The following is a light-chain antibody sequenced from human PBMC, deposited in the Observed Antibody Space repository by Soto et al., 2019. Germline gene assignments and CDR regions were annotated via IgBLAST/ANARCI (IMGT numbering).Light chain of an antibody. J-gene: IGKJ1*01. V-gene: IGKV3-15*01. CDR1: QNVNSN. Sequence: EIVMTQSPASLSASPGERATLSCRASQNVNSNLAWYQQKPGQAPRFLIYGASTRATGIPARFSGSGSGTEFTLTISSLQPDDFATYYCQHYNSYSEAFGQGTKVDIK. CDR3: QHYNSYSEA. CDR2: GAS.